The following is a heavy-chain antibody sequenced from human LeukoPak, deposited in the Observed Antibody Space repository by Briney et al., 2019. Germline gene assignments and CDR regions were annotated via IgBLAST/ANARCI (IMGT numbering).Heavy chain of an antibody. J-gene: IGHJ4*02. Sequence: SQTLSLTCALSGDSVSSNSAAWNWIRQSPSRGLEWLGRTFYRSKLYNDYAISVKSRITISPDTSKNQFSLQLNSVTPEDTAVYYCARELAYTYYFDFWGQGTLVTVSS. D-gene: IGHD3-16*01. CDR1: GDSVSSNSAA. V-gene: IGHV6-1*01. CDR3: ARELAYTYYFDF. CDR2: TFYRSKLYN.